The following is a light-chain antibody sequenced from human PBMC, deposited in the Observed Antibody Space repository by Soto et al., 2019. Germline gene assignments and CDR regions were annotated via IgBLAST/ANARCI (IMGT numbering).Light chain of an antibody. Sequence: EVVMPQSPGTLSLSPGERATLSCRASQSVGSDYLAWYQQKPGQSPRLLIYGASSRATGIPDRFSGRGSGTDFTLTISRLEPEDFAVYFCQQRSSWPLTFGGGTKVDIK. CDR3: QQRSSWPLT. CDR1: QSVGSDY. V-gene: IGKV3D-20*02. J-gene: IGKJ4*02. CDR2: GAS.